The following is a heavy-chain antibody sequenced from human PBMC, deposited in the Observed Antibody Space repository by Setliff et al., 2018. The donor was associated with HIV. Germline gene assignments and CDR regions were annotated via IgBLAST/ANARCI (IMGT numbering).Heavy chain of an antibody. V-gene: IGHV1-69*04. D-gene: IGHD3-22*01. CDR3: ARAHLLETVMIVLGGFDP. CDR2: IIPSLGVT. J-gene: IGHJ5*02. CDR1: GGTFDTYA. Sequence: SVKVSCKASGGTFDTYAISWVRQTPGQGLAWMGSIIPSLGVTNYAQKFLGRVTITADKSTNTAYMELSSLRSDDTAVYYCARAHLLETVMIVLGGFDPWGQGTLVTVSS.